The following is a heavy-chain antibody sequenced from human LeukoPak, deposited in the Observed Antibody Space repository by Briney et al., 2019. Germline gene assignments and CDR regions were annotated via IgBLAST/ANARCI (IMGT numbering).Heavy chain of an antibody. J-gene: IGHJ4*02. CDR2: ISSSSSTI. CDR1: GFTFSSYS. V-gene: IGHV3-48*01. D-gene: IGHD2-15*01. Sequence: GGSLRLSCAASGFTFSSYSMNWVRQAPGKGLEWVSYISSSSSTIYYADSVKGRFTISRDNAKNSLYLQMNSLRAEDTAVYYCARDGPPYCSGGSCQTDYWGQGTLVTVSS. CDR3: ARDGPPYCSGGSCQTDY.